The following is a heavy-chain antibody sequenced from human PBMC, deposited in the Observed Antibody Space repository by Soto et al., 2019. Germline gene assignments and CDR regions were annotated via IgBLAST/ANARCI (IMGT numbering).Heavy chain of an antibody. CDR3: AKDPTTVGFFDS. CDR1: GFTFSSYA. J-gene: IGHJ4*02. D-gene: IGHD1-26*01. CDR2: ISGSGDTT. Sequence: EVQLLESGGGLVQPGGSLRLSCAASGFTFSSYAMSWVRQAPGKGLEWVSAISGSGDTTQYADSVKGRFTISRDNSKNTLYLQLNSLRAEDRAVYCCAKDPTTVGFFDSWGQGTLVTVSS. V-gene: IGHV3-23*01.